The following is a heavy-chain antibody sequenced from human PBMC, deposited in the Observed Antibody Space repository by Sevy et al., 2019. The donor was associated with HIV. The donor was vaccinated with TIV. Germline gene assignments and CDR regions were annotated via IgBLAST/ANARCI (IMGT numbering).Heavy chain of an antibody. CDR3: ARTRGYSYVAYFDY. D-gene: IGHD5-18*01. CDR2: IIPIFGTA. J-gene: IGHJ4*02. CDR1: GGTFSSYA. V-gene: IGHV1-69*13. Sequence: ASVKVSCKAYGGTFSSYAISWVRQAPGQGLEWMGGIIPIFGTANYAQKFQGRVTITADESTSTAYMELSSLRSEDTAVYYCARTRGYSYVAYFDYWGQGTLVTVSS.